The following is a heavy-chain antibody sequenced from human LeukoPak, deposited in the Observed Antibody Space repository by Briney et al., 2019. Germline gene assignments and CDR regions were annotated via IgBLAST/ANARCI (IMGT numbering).Heavy chain of an antibody. J-gene: IGHJ4*02. CDR2: IYYSGST. Sequence: SETLSLTCTVSGGSISSGDYYWSWIRQPPGKGLEWIGYIYYSGSTYYNLSLKSRVTISVDTSKNQFSLKLSYVTAADTAVYYCASVVVPPSSSFDYWGQGTLVTVSS. CDR3: ASVVVPPSSSFDY. CDR1: GGSISSGDYY. D-gene: IGHD2-2*01. V-gene: IGHV4-30-4*01.